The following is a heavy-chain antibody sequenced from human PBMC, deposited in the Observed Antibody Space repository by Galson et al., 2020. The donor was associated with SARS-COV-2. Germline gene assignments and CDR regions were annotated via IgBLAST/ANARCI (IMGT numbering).Heavy chain of an antibody. CDR2: IWYDGSNK. CDR1: GFTFSSYG. J-gene: IGHJ4*02. Sequence: QLGESLKISCAASGFTFSSYGMHWVRQAPGKGLEWVAVIWYDGSNKYYADSVKGRFTISRDNSKNTLYLQMNSLRAEDTAVYYCARDGSDWLSLHLDYWGQGTLVTVSS. CDR3: ARDGSDWLSLHLDY. V-gene: IGHV3-33*01. D-gene: IGHD3-16*02.